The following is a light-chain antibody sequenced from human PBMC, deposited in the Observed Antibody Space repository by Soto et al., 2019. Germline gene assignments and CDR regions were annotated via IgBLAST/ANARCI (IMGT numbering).Light chain of an antibody. J-gene: IGKJ1*01. Sequence: DIVMTQSPDSLAVSLGERATINCKSSQSVLYSSTNKNYLAWYQQKPRQPPKLLIYWASTRESGVPDRFYGSGSGTDFTLTISGLQAEDVAVYYCQHYYSTPPTFGQGTKVEI. CDR1: QSVLYSSTNKNY. V-gene: IGKV4-1*01. CDR2: WAS. CDR3: QHYYSTPPT.